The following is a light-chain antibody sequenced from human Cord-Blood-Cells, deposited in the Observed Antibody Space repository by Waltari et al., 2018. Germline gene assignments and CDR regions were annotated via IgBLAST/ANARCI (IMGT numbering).Light chain of an antibody. CDR2: EVS. CDR1: QSLLHSEGKTY. CDR3: MQSRQLPPYT. Sequence: ESVMTQTPLSLSVTPGQPASSSCKSSQSLLHSEGKTYLYWYLQKPGQPPQLLIYEVSNRFSWVPDRFSGSGSGTDFTLKISQVEAEDVGVYYFMQSRQLPPYTVGQGTTLEIK. V-gene: IGKV2D-29*01. J-gene: IGKJ2*01.